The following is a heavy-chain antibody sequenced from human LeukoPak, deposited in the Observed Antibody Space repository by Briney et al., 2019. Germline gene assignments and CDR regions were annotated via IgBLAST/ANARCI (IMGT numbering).Heavy chain of an antibody. J-gene: IGHJ5*02. Sequence: ASVKVSCKASGGTFSSYAISWVRQAPGQGLEWMAGIIPIFGTANYAQKFQGRVTITTDESTSTAYMELSSLRSEDTAVYYCARCPDYYDSSGYPGVGWFDPWGQGTLVTVSS. CDR3: ARCPDYYDSSGYPGVGWFDP. CDR2: IIPIFGTA. CDR1: GGTFSSYA. D-gene: IGHD3-22*01. V-gene: IGHV1-69*05.